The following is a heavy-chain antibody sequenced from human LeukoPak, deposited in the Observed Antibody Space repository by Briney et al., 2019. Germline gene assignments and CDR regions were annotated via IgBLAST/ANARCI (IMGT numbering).Heavy chain of an antibody. CDR1: GFNFIDYS. V-gene: IGHV3-48*01. CDR3: ARDHRYAFDN. CDR2: IGISSGNT. Sequence: GGSLRLSCAASGFNFIDYSMNWVRQAPGKGLEWISYIGISSGNTKHADSVKGRFTISRDKARNSLYLQMNSLRVEDTAVYNCARDHRYAFDNWGHGTLVTVSS. J-gene: IGHJ4*01. D-gene: IGHD5-12*01.